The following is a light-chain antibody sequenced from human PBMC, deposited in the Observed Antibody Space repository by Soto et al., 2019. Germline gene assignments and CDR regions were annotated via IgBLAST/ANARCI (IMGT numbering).Light chain of an antibody. Sequence: QVTQSPSTLSASVGDRVTITCRASQSISSWLAWYQQKPGKAPNLLIYKASTLDSGVPSRFSGSGSGTEFTLTISGLQPDDFATYYCQQYNSYPLTFGRGTRLENK. CDR3: QQYNSYPLT. J-gene: IGKJ5*01. V-gene: IGKV1-5*03. CDR2: KAS. CDR1: QSISSW.